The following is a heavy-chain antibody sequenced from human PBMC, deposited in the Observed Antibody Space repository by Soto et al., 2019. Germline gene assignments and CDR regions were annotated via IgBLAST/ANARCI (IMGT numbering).Heavy chain of an antibody. CDR1: GGSISSGGYY. CDR3: ARFTMVDEKYYFDY. D-gene: IGHD3-10*01. V-gene: IGHV4-31*03. Sequence: SETLSLTCTVSGGSISSGGYYWSWIRQHPGKGLEWIGYIYYSGSTYYNPSLKSRVTISVDTSKNQFSLKLSSVTAADTAVYYCARFTMVDEKYYFDYWGQGTLVTVSS. J-gene: IGHJ4*02. CDR2: IYYSGST.